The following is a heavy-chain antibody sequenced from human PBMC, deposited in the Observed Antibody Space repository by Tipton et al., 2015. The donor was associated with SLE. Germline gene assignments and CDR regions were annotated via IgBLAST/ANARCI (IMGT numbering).Heavy chain of an antibody. Sequence: TLSLTCSVSGGSISGSYWSWIRQPPGKGLEWIGYIYYSGSTIHNPSLKSRVTMSVDASKNQFSLKLSSVTAADTAVYYCAREPRSGYHDYWGQGTLVIVSS. CDR2: IYYSGST. D-gene: IGHD3-3*01. CDR1: GGSISGSY. CDR3: AREPRSGYHDY. V-gene: IGHV4-59*12. J-gene: IGHJ4*02.